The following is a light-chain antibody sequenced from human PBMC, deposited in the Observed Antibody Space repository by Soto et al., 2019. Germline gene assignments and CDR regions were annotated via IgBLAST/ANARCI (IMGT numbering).Light chain of an antibody. CDR2: ANN. J-gene: IGLJ1*01. Sequence: QSVLTQPPSVSGAPGQRVTISCTGSNSDIGAGYDVHWYQQLPGTAPKLVIYANNNRPSGVPDRFSASKSGTTASLAITGLQAGDEADYYCQSYDSRLRGVFGTGTKLTVL. CDR3: QSYDSRLRGV. V-gene: IGLV1-40*01. CDR1: NSDIGAGYD.